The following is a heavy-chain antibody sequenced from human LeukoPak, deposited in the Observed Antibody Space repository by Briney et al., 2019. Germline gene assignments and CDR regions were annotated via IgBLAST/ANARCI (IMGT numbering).Heavy chain of an antibody. CDR3: ARGIAVAGPNWFDP. D-gene: IGHD6-19*01. Sequence: TSETLSLTCTVSGVSISGDYWSWIRQPPGKGLEWIGYIYFTGNTDHNPSLKSRVTLSMGTSKNQFSLKLSSVTAADTAVYYCARGIAVAGPNWFDPWGQGTLVTVSS. CDR1: GVSISGDY. J-gene: IGHJ5*02. V-gene: IGHV4-59*12. CDR2: IYFTGNT.